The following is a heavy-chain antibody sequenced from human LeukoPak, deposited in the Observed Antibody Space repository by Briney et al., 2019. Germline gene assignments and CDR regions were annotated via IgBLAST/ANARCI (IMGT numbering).Heavy chain of an antibody. CDR2: ISSSSSYI. Sequence: NTGGSLRLSCAASGFTFRSYSMNWVRQAPGKGLEWVSSISSSSSYIYYADSVKGRFTISRDNAKNSLYLQMNSLRAEDTAVYYCARDLEVGWYFDYWGQGTLVTVSS. CDR3: ARDLEVGWYFDY. CDR1: GFTFRSYS. J-gene: IGHJ4*02. V-gene: IGHV3-21*01. D-gene: IGHD6-19*01.